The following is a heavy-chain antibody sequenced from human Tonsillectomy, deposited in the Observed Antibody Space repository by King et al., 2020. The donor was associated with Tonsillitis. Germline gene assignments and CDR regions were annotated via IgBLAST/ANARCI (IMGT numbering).Heavy chain of an antibody. D-gene: IGHD1/OR15-1a*01. CDR1: GGSISSGGYS. CDR2: IYYSGST. J-gene: IGHJ5*02. CDR3: ARETKSPGQNWFDP. Sequence: VQLQESGPGLVKPSQTLSLTCAVSGGSISSGGYSWSWIRQPPGKGLEWIGYIYYSGSTYYNPSLKSRVTISVDTSKNQFSLKLSSVTAADTAVYYCARETKSPGQNWFDPWGQGTLVTVSS. V-gene: IGHV4-30-4*07.